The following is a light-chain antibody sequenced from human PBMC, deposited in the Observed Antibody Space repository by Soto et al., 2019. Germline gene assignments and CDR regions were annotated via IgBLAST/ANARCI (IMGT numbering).Light chain of an antibody. CDR2: AAS. J-gene: IGKJ2*01. V-gene: IGKV1-39*01. Sequence: DIQLTQSPSSLSASVGDRVTITCRASQSIAFYVNWFQQKPGRAPRLLIYAASSLQSGVPSRFNGSGSGTDFTLTINSLQPEDSATYFCQQSSNSPMYTFGQGTK. CDR1: QSIAFY. CDR3: QQSSNSPMYT.